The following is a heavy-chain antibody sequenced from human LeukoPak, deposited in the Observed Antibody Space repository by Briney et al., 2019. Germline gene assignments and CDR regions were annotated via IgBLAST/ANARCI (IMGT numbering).Heavy chain of an antibody. D-gene: IGHD6-13*01. Sequence: SETLSLTCTVSGGSISSYYWSWIRQPPGKGLEWIGYIYYSESTNYNPSLKSRVTISVDTSKNQFSLKLSSVTAADTAVYYCAGGYSSSWYIRYYYYYMDVWGKGTTVTVSS. CDR1: GGSISSYY. V-gene: IGHV4-59*01. CDR2: IYYSEST. CDR3: AGGYSSSWYIRYYYYYMDV. J-gene: IGHJ6*03.